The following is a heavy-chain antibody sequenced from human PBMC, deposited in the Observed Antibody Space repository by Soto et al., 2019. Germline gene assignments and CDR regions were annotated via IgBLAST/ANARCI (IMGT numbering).Heavy chain of an antibody. CDR2: INKDGSQK. CDR3: VRELGLAY. Sequence: HGGSLRLSCAASGFTLSVYAMTWVRQAPGKGLEWVANINKDGSQKNYVDSVKGRFTIARDNGQNSLSLQMNSLRVEDTAVYYCVRELGLAYWGQGALVTVSS. J-gene: IGHJ4*02. V-gene: IGHV3-7*03. D-gene: IGHD7-27*01. CDR1: GFTLSVYA.